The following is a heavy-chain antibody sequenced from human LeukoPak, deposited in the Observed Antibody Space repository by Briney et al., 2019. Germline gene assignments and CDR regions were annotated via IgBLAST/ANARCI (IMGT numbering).Heavy chain of an antibody. CDR3: PLTLSSSLDY. Sequence: PGGSLRLSCAASGFTFSSYAMSWVRQAPGKGLGWVSAISGSGGSTYYADSVKGRFTISRDNSKNTLYLQMNSLRAEGTAVYYCPLTLSSSLDYWGQGTLVTVSS. CDR2: ISGSGGST. V-gene: IGHV3-23*01. J-gene: IGHJ4*02. CDR1: GFTFSSYA. D-gene: IGHD6-13*01.